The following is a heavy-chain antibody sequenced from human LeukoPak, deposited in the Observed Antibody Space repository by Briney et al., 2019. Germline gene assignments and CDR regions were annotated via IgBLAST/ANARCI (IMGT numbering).Heavy chain of an antibody. V-gene: IGHV3-30*02. Sequence: GGSLRLSCAASGFTFSSYWMSWVRQAPGKGLEWVAFIRYDGSNKYYADSVKGRFTISRDNSKNTLYLQMNSLRAEDTAVYYCAKDRPPDGALDYWGQGTLVTVSS. CDR2: IRYDGSNK. CDR1: GFTFSSYW. CDR3: AKDRPPDGALDY. J-gene: IGHJ4*02.